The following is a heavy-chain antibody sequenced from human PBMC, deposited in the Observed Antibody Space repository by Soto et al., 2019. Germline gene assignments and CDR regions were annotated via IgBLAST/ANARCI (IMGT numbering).Heavy chain of an antibody. CDR2: INPNSGGT. Sequence: ASVKVSCKASGYTFTGYYMHWVRQAPGQGLEWMGWINPNSGGTNYAQKFQGWVTMTRDTSISTAYMELSRLRSDDTAVYYCARDPSYSGYDYSSFDYWGQGIPVTVSS. V-gene: IGHV1-2*04. D-gene: IGHD5-12*01. CDR3: ARDPSYSGYDYSSFDY. J-gene: IGHJ4*02. CDR1: GYTFTGYY.